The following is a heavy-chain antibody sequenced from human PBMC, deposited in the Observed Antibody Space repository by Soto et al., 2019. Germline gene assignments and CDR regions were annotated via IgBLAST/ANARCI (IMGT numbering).Heavy chain of an antibody. Sequence: PGESLKISCKGSGYSFTSYWISWVRQMPGKGLEWMGRIDPSDSYTNYSPSFQGHVTISADKSISTAYLQWSSLKASDTAMYYCARQGYCSSTSCYPLEWFDPWGQGTLVTVSS. J-gene: IGHJ5*02. CDR3: ARQGYCSSTSCYPLEWFDP. D-gene: IGHD2-2*01. CDR2: IDPSDSYT. V-gene: IGHV5-10-1*01. CDR1: GYSFTSYW.